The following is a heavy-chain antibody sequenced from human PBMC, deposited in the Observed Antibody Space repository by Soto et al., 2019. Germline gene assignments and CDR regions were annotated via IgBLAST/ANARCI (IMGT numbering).Heavy chain of an antibody. CDR1: GYTFSSYY. J-gene: IGHJ4*02. CDR3: ARGLGLGDC. CDR2: INPNGGST. V-gene: IGHV1-46*01. Sequence: QVQLVQSGAEVKKPGASVKVSCKASGYTFSSYYIHWVRQAPGQGLEWIGIINPNGGSTNYAQKLKGRITLTRDTPPATVYMDLSALTSDDTAMYYCARGLGLGDCWGQGTLVTVSS. D-gene: IGHD3-9*01.